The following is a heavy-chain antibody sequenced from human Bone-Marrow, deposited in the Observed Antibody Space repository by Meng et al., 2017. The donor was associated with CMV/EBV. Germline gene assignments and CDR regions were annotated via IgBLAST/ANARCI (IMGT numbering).Heavy chain of an antibody. V-gene: IGHV3-21*01. CDR3: TRVSQWDLLLSDY. CDR2: IRSSSSYI. J-gene: IGHJ4*02. D-gene: IGHD1-26*01. Sequence: GESLKISCAPSGFTFGLYTMAWVRQAPGKGLEWVSSIRSSSSYIYYGDSVKGRFTISRDNAKNSLYLEMSSLRAEDTAVYYCTRVSQWDLLLSDYWGQGTLVTVSS. CDR1: GFTFGLYT.